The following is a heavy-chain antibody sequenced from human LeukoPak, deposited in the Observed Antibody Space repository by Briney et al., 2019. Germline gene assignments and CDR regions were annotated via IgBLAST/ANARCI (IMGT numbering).Heavy chain of an antibody. CDR3: ARGHTSTSNPLHFDY. CDR1: SYSFTDYW. D-gene: IGHD2-2*01. Sequence: GESLKISCKGSSYSFTDYWIGWVRQMPGKGLQWMGIIYPDDSDTRYSPSFQGQITIWADTSVSTAYLHWSSPKASDSAIYYCARGHTSTSNPLHFDYWGQGTLVTVSS. CDR2: IYPDDSDT. J-gene: IGHJ4*02. V-gene: IGHV5-51*01.